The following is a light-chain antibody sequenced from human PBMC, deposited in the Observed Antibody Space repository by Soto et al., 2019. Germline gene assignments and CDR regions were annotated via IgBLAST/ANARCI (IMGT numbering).Light chain of an antibody. J-gene: IGKJ1*01. V-gene: IGKV3-15*01. Sequence: IVMTQSPATLSVSPGERVTLSCRPRESGGRSRACHKQRSGQAPRILIYVAETRATGIPARFSGSGFGTEFTLTISSLQSEDFAVYYCQQYGSSPRTFRQGTKV. CDR3: QQYGSSPRT. CDR2: VAE. CDR1: ESGGRS.